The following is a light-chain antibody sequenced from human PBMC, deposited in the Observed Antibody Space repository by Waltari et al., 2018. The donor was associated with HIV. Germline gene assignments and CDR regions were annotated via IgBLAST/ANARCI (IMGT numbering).Light chain of an antibody. J-gene: IGKJ4*01. CDR1: QHINFY. Sequence: DIQMTQSPSSLFASVGDRVTITCRASQHINFYLNWYHHKPGKAPELLIYGASTLQSGVPTRFSGTVSGTTFTLTIAGLQPEDIGSYYCQQSYSVPLSFGGGTNVAIK. CDR3: QQSYSVPLS. V-gene: IGKV1-39*01. CDR2: GAS.